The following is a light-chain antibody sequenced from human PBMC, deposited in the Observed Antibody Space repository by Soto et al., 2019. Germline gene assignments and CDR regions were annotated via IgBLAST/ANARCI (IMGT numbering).Light chain of an antibody. V-gene: IGLV2-14*01. CDR3: SSYTSWLVV. J-gene: IGLJ2*01. CDR2: DVS. CDR1: SSDVGGYNY. Sequence: QSVLTQPASVSGSPGQSITISCTGTSSDVGGYNYVSWYQQHPGKAPKIMIYDVSNRPSGVSNRFSGSKSGNTASLTISGLQAEDEADYYSSSYTSWLVVFGGGTKLTVL.